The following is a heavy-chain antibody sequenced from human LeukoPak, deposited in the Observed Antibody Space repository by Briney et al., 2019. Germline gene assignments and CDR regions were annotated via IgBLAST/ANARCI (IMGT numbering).Heavy chain of an antibody. CDR3: ARINRGWYFDY. V-gene: IGHV4-59*11. Sequence: PSETLSLTCIVSGGSISSHYWTWIRQPPGKGLEYIGYIYYSGNTNYNPSLKSRVTISVDRSKNQFSLKLTSVTAEDTAVYYCARINRGWYFDYWGQGTLVTGSS. J-gene: IGHJ4*02. CDR1: GGSISSHY. CDR2: IYYSGNT. D-gene: IGHD6-19*01.